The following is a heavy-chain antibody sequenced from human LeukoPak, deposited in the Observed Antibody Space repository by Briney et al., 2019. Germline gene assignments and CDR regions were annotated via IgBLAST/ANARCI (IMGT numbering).Heavy chain of an antibody. Sequence: ASVKVSCXASGGTFSSYAISWVRQAPGQGLEWMGRIIPIFGTANYAQKFQGRVTITTDESTSTAYMELSSLRSEDTAVYYCARSSAVAGTANFDYWGQGTLVTVSS. CDR1: GGTFSSYA. D-gene: IGHD6-19*01. CDR2: IIPIFGTA. CDR3: ARSSAVAGTANFDY. V-gene: IGHV1-69*05. J-gene: IGHJ4*02.